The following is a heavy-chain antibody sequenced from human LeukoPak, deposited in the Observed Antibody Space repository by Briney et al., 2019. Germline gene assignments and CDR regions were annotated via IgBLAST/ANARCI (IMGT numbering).Heavy chain of an antibody. CDR3: ARLDIVAKASY. V-gene: IGHV4-34*01. D-gene: IGHD5-12*01. J-gene: IGHJ4*02. CDR1: GGSFSGYY. CDR2: INHSGST. Sequence: SETLSLTCAVYGGSFSGYYWSWIRQPPGKGLEWIGEINHSGSTNYNPSLKSRVTISVDTSKNQFSLKLSSVTAADTAVYYCARLDIVAKASYWGQGTLVTVSS.